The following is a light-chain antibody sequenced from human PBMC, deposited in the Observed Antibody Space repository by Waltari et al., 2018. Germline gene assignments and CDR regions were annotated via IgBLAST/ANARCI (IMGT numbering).Light chain of an antibody. CDR1: SLRSYY. CDR2: GKN. J-gene: IGLJ2*01. V-gene: IGLV3-19*01. Sequence: SSELTRDPAVSVALGQTVRITCQGDSLRSYYANWYQQKPGQAPVLVIYGKNNRPSGIPDRFSGSSSGNTASLTITGAQAEDEADYYCNSRDNSGNHVVFGGGTKLTVL. CDR3: NSRDNSGNHVV.